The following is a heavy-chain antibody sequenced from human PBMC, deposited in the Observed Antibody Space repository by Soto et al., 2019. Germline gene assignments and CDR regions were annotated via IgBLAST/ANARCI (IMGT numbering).Heavy chain of an antibody. Sequence: ASVKVSCKASGYTFTGYYMHWVRQAPGQGLEWMGWINPNSGGTNYAQKFQGWVTMTRDTSISTAYMELSRLRSDDTAVYYCARENIPYYDYVWGSYRPPYYYYYYGMDVWGQGTTVTVSS. CDR3: ARENIPYYDYVWGSYRPPYYYYYYGMDV. V-gene: IGHV1-2*04. CDR1: GYTFTGYY. D-gene: IGHD3-16*02. J-gene: IGHJ6*02. CDR2: INPNSGGT.